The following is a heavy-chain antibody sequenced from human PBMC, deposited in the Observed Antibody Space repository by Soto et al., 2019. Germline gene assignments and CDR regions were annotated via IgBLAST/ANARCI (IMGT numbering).Heavy chain of an antibody. J-gene: IGHJ4*02. CDR1: GYNFDIYS. D-gene: IGHD6-13*01. CDR2: IYAGDSRT. CDR3: ARPKYSTSWYPFNI. V-gene: IGHV5-51*01. Sequence: GESLKISCKASGYNFDIYSIAWVRQMPGKGLEWMGIIYAGDSRTTYSPSFQGQVTISADKSVDTAYLQWSSLKASDSAMYFCARPKYSTSWYPFNIWGQGTLVTVSS.